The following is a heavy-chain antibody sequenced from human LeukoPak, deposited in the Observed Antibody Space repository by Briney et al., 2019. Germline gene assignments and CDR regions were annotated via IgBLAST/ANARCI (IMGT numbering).Heavy chain of an antibody. Sequence: PSETLSLTCTVSGGSISSSSYYWGWIRQPPGKGLEWFGSIYYSGSTYYNPSVKSRVTISVDTSKNQFSLKLSSVTAADTAVYYCARRGQTYYDFWSGYPSRKNAFDIWGQGTMVTVSS. CDR2: IYYSGST. J-gene: IGHJ3*02. V-gene: IGHV4-39*01. CDR3: ARRGQTYYDFWSGYPSRKNAFDI. CDR1: GGSISSSSYY. D-gene: IGHD3-3*01.